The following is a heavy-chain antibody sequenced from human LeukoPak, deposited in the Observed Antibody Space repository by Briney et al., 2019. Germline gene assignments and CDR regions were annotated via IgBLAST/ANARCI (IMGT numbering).Heavy chain of an antibody. D-gene: IGHD3-9*01. CDR2: IKQDGSEK. V-gene: IGHV3-7*01. J-gene: IGHJ4*02. Sequence: GGSLRLSCAASGFTFSSYWMSWVRQAPGKGLEGVANIKQDGSEKYYVDSVKGRFTISRDNAKNSLYLQMNSLRAEDTAVYCCARVDFDWLFDYWGQGTLVTVSS. CDR1: GFTFSSYW. CDR3: ARVDFDWLFDY.